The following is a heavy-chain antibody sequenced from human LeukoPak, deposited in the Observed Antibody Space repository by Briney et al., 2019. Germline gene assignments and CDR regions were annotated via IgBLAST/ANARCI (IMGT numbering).Heavy chain of an antibody. CDR2: IYYSGST. D-gene: IGHD2-2*01. Sequence: SETLSLICTVSGGSISSYYWSWIRPPPGKGLEWIGYIYYSGSTNYNPSLKTRVTISVDMSKNQFSLKLSSVTAADTAVYYCARDHVVVVPAARSLGMDVWGKGTTVTVSS. V-gene: IGHV4-59*01. J-gene: IGHJ6*04. CDR3: ARDHVVVVPAARSLGMDV. CDR1: GGSISSYY.